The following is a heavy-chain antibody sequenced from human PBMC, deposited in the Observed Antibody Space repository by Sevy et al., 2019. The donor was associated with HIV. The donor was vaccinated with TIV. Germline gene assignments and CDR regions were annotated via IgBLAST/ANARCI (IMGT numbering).Heavy chain of an antibody. D-gene: IGHD6-13*01. CDR3: AKGRQLVSGRFGTYFDS. CDR2: VSGVVIPHTTETT. Sequence: GGSLRLSCVASGFTFSRFGMTWVRQVPGKGLEWVSTVSGVVIPHTTETTYYADSVKGRFTISRDNSKDSFFLQMNSLRADDTAVYFCAKGRQLVSGRFGTYFDSWGQGILVTVSS. CDR1: GFTFSRFG. J-gene: IGHJ4*02. V-gene: IGHV3-23*01.